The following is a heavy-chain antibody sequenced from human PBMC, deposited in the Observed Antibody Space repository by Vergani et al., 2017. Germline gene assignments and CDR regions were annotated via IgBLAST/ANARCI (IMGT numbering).Heavy chain of an antibody. CDR1: GYSFTNYW. V-gene: IGHV5-51*01. Sequence: EVQLVQSGAEVKKPGESLKISCPISGYSFTNYWIGWVRPMPGKGLEWMGIIHPADSDTRYSPSFQGQVTISVDKSISTDYLQRSNLRASDSTMYYCARLYGRDSSGSKYFDYWGQGTLVTVSS. CDR3: ARLYGRDSSGSKYFDY. D-gene: IGHD3-22*01. J-gene: IGHJ4*02. CDR2: IHPADSDT.